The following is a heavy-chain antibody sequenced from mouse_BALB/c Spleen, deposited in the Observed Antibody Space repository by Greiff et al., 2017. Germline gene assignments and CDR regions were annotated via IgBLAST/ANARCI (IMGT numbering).Heavy chain of an antibody. D-gene: IGHD1-1*01. CDR3: ARGSIYYYGSSFDY. J-gene: IGHJ2*01. Sequence: QVQLQQSGPELVKPGASVKMSCKASGYTFTSYYIHWVKQRPGQGLEWIGWIYPGDGSTKYNEKFKGKTTLTADKSSSTAYMLLSSLTSEDSAIYFCARGSIYYYGSSFDYWGQGTTLTVSS. V-gene: IGHV1S56*01. CDR2: IYPGDGST. CDR1: GYTFTSYY.